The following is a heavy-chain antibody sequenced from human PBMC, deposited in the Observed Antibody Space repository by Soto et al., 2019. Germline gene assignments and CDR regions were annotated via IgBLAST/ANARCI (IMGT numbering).Heavy chain of an antibody. J-gene: IGHJ1*01. CDR3: AKDPILWGPPAGYFQH. Sequence: EVQLLESGGGLVQPGGSLRLSCAASGFTFSSYAMSWVRQAPGKGLEWVSAISGSGGSTYYADSVKGRFTISRDNSKNTLYLQMNSLRAEDTAVYYCAKDPILWGPPAGYFQHWGQGTLVTVSS. D-gene: IGHD2-21*01. CDR2: ISGSGGST. V-gene: IGHV3-23*01. CDR1: GFTFSSYA.